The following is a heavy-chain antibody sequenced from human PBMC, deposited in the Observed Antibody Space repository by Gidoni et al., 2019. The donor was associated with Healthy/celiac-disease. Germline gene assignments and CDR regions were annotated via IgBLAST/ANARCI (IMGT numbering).Heavy chain of an antibody. J-gene: IGHJ4*02. V-gene: IGHV3-30-3*01. CDR1: GFTFSSYA. CDR3: ARDKGSLRIAAAGRNFDY. CDR2: ISYDGSNK. D-gene: IGHD6-13*01. Sequence: QVQLVESGGGVVQPGRSLRLSCAASGFTFSSYAMHWVRQAPGKGLEWVAVISYDGSNKYYADSVKGRFTISRDNSKNTLYLQMNSLRAEDTAVYYCARDKGSLRIAAAGRNFDYWGQGTLVSVSS.